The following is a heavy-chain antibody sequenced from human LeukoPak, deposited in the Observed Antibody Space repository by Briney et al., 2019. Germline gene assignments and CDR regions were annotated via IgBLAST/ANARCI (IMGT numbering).Heavy chain of an antibody. V-gene: IGHV3-23*01. J-gene: IGHJ4*02. Sequence: GGSLRLSCAASGFTFSDYAMTWVRQAPGKGLEWVSRITGSGSSTFYADSVKGRFTISRDNSKSTVSLQMSGLRAEDTAVYYCAKRERQSFAYWGQGTLVTVSS. CDR1: GFTFSDYA. CDR2: ITGSGSST. CDR3: AKRERQSFAY. D-gene: IGHD6-19*01.